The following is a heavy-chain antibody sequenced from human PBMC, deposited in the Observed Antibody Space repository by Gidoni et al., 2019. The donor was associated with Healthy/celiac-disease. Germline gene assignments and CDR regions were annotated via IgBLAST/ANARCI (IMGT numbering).Heavy chain of an antibody. CDR1: GGSFSGYY. D-gene: IGHD3-16*02. V-gene: IGHV4-34*02. CDR2: INHSGST. CDR3: ARGYDYVWGSYRPLDY. Sequence: QVQLQQWGAGLLTPSETLSLTCAVYGGSFSGYYWSWIRQPPGKGLEWIGEINHSGSTNYNPSLKSRVTISVDTSKNQFSLKLSSVTAADTAVYYCARGYDYVWGSYRPLDYWGQGTLVTVSS. J-gene: IGHJ4*02.